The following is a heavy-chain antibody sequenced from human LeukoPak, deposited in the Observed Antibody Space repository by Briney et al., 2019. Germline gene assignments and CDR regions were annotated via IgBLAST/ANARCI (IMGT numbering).Heavy chain of an antibody. CDR3: AQGSGQYYEY. Sequence: GGSLRLSCAVSGLTLSNVWMNWVRQAPEKGLEWVGRIKSKSAGGTTDFAAPVKGRFTISRDDSKNTLYLQMNSLTSEDTAVYYCAQGSGQYYEYWGQGTLVTVFS. CDR2: IKSKSAGGTT. V-gene: IGHV3-15*07. D-gene: IGHD3-22*01. CDR1: GLTLSNVW. J-gene: IGHJ4*02.